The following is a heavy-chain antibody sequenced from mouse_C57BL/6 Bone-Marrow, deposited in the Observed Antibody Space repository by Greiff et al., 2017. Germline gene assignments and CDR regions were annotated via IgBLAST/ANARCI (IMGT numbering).Heavy chain of an antibody. CDR1: GFNIKDDY. CDR2: IDPENGDT. D-gene: IGHD2-12*01. V-gene: IGHV14-4*01. CDR3: TACLPTRVAWFAY. Sequence: EVQLQQSGAELVRPGASVKLSCTASGFNIKDDYMHWVKQRPEQGLEWIGWIDPENGDTEYASKFQGKATITADTSSNTAYLQLSSLTSEDTAVYYCTACLPTRVAWFAYWGQGTLVTVSA. J-gene: IGHJ3*01.